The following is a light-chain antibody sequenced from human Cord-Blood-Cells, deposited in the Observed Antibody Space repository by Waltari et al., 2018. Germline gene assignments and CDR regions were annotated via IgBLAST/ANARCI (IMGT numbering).Light chain of an antibody. V-gene: IGLV2-11*01. CDR1: SSDVGGSNY. J-gene: IGLJ3*02. CDR2: DVS. CDR3: CSYAGSYTWV. Sequence: QSALTQPRSVSGSPGQSVTISCPGTSSDVGGSNYVSRYQQHPGKAPKLMIYDVSKRPSGVPDRFSGSKSGNTASLTISGLQAEDEADYYCCSYAGSYTWVFGGGTKLTVL.